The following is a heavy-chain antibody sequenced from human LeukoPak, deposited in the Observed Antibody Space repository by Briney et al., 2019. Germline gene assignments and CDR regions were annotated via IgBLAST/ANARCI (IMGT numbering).Heavy chain of an antibody. V-gene: IGHV1-46*01. D-gene: IGHD3-22*01. Sequence: GASVKVSCTASGYTFLGYFMHWLRQSPGQGLEWMGIINPSGGSTSYAQKFQGRVTMTTDTSTSTAYMELRSLRSDDTAVYYCAREGSYYDSSGYPLDAFDIWGQGTMVTVSS. CDR2: INPSGGST. CDR1: GYTFLGYF. J-gene: IGHJ3*02. CDR3: AREGSYYDSSGYPLDAFDI.